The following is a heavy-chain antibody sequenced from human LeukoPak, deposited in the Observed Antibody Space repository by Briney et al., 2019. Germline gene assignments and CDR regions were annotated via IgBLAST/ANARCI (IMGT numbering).Heavy chain of an antibody. CDR1: AFTFSSSW. J-gene: IGHJ5*02. D-gene: IGHD6-13*01. CDR2: INQDGSDK. Sequence: GGSLKLSCAASAFTFSSSWMSWVRQAPGKGLEWVANINQDGSDKYYVDSVKGRFTISRDNAKNSLYLQMSSLRAEDTAVYYCAREPAAGQGDWFDPWGQGTLVTVSS. CDR3: AREPAAGQGDWFDP. V-gene: IGHV3-7*05.